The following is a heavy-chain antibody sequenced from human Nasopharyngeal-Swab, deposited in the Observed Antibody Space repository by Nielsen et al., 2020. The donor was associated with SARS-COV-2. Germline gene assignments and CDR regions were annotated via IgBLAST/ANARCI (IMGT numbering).Heavy chain of an antibody. CDR2: IYYSGST. CDR3: ARTLTYLHQTYSGYDNDNWFDP. Sequence: RQAPGKGLEWIGYIYYSGSTYYNPSLKSRVTISVDTSKNQFSLKLGSVTAADTAVYYCARTLTYLHQTYSGYDNDNWFDPWGQGTLVTVSS. J-gene: IGHJ5*02. V-gene: IGHV4-39*01. D-gene: IGHD5-12*01.